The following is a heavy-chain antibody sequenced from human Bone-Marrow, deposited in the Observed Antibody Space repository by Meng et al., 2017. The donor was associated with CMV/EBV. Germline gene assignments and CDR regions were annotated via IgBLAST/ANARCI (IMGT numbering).Heavy chain of an antibody. V-gene: IGHV3-33*06. D-gene: IGHD2-15*01. Sequence: AASGFTCSREGVHWVRQAPGKGLEWVAVIWYDGSNKHYADSVKGRFTISRDNSKNTVYLQMNSLRTDDTAVYYCANADFIDSLNDYWGQGTLVTVSS. CDR1: GFTCSREG. J-gene: IGHJ4*02. CDR2: IWYDGSNK. CDR3: ANADFIDSLNDY.